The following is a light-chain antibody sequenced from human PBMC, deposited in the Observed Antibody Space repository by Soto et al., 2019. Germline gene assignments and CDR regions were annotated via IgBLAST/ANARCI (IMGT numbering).Light chain of an antibody. CDR2: EVT. V-gene: IGLV2-8*01. CDR3: SSYAGSNNLV. Sequence: QSALTQPPSASGSPGQSVTISCTGTSSDVGGYNYVSWYQQHPGKAPKLMIYEVTKRPSGVPDRFSGSKSGNTASLTVSGLQAEDDAGYYCSSYAGSNNLVFGGGTQLTVL. J-gene: IGLJ2*01. CDR1: SSDVGGYNY.